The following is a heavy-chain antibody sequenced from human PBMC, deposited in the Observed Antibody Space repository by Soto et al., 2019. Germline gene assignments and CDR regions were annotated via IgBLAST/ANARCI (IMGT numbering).Heavy chain of an antibody. J-gene: IGHJ3*02. CDR3: ASAGDGDFKTGGAFDI. D-gene: IGHD4-17*01. CDR2: ISAYNGNT. Sequence: QVQLVQSGAEVKKPGASVKVSCKASGYTFTSYGISWVRQAPGQGLEWMGWISAYNGNTNYAQKLQGRVTMTTDTSASEACMGLRGLRSDETAVYYWASAGDGDFKTGGAFDIWGQGTMVTVSS. CDR1: GYTFTSYG. V-gene: IGHV1-18*01.